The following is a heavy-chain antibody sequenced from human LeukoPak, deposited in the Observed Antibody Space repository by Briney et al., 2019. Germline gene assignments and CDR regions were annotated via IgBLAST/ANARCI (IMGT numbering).Heavy chain of an antibody. CDR3: AKNGDCSGGSCYHSINWFDP. J-gene: IGHJ5*02. CDR1: GFTFSSYG. D-gene: IGHD2-15*01. Sequence: GGSLGLSCAASGFTFSSYGMHWVRQTPGKGLEWVAFIPYDGSNKYYADSVKGRFTISRDNSKNTLYLQMNSLRVEDTAVYYCAKNGDCSGGSCYHSINWFDPWGQGTLVTVSS. CDR2: IPYDGSNK. V-gene: IGHV3-30*02.